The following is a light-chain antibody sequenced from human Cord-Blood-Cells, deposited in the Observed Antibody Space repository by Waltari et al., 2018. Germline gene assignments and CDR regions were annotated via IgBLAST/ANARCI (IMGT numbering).Light chain of an antibody. CDR2: AAS. J-gene: IGKJ1*01. CDR3: QQSYSTPPT. V-gene: IGKV1-39*01. CDR1: QSISSY. Sequence: DIQMTQSPSSLSASVGDRVTITCRASQSISSYLNWNQQKPGKAPKLLIYAASSLQSGVPLRFSGSGSGTDFTLTISSLQPEDCATYYWQQSYSTPPTFGQGTKVEIK.